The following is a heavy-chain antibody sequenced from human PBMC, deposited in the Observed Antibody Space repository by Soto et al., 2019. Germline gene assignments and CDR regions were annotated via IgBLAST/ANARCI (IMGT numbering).Heavy chain of an antibody. D-gene: IGHD3-22*01. CDR3: AKDVTYYYDSSAYYPFDY. J-gene: IGHJ4*02. CDR1: AFTFSSYA. Sequence: EVQLLESGGGLAQPGGSLRLSCAASAFTFSSYAMSWVRQAPEKGLEWVSGISGAGGGTYYADSVKGRFTISRDNSKNTLYLQMNSLRAEDTAVYYCAKDVTYYYDSSAYYPFDYWGQGTRVTVSS. V-gene: IGHV3-23*01. CDR2: ISGAGGGT.